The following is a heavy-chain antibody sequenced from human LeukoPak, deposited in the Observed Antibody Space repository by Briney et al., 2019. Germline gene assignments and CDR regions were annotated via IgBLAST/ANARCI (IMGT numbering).Heavy chain of an antibody. D-gene: IGHD3-10*01. Sequence: SETLSLTCSVSGDSISIYYWSWIRQPPGKGLEWIGYIYNSGNTNYNPSLKSRVAISVDTSKNQFSLKLTSVTAADTAVYYCARDRELGYWGQGTLVTVSS. J-gene: IGHJ4*02. CDR3: ARDRELGY. V-gene: IGHV4-59*01. CDR2: IYNSGNT. CDR1: GDSISIYY.